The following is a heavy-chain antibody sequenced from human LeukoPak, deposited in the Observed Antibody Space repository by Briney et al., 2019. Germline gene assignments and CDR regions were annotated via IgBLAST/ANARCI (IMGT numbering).Heavy chain of an antibody. V-gene: IGHV3-23*01. D-gene: IGHD2-2*01. Sequence: PGGSLRLSCAASGFTFSSYDMSWVRQAPGKGLEWVSAISGSGVSTYYADSVKGRFIISRDNSKNSLYLQMNSLRAEDTAVYYCAKRAVPTATYYFNYWGQGTLVTVSS. CDR3: AKRAVPTATYYFNY. CDR2: ISGSGVST. J-gene: IGHJ4*02. CDR1: GFTFSSYD.